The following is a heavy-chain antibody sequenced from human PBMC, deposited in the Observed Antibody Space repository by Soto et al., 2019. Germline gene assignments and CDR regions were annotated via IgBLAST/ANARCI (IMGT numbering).Heavy chain of an antibody. Sequence: PGGSLRLSCAASGFTFSDYYMSWIRQAPGKGLEWVSYISRSGSSVDYADSVKGRFTISRDNAKNSLYLQMNSLRAEDTAVYYCARDPRAAAAWGQGTLVTVSS. CDR2: ISRSGSSV. CDR3: ARDPRAAAA. V-gene: IGHV3-11*01. J-gene: IGHJ5*02. D-gene: IGHD6-13*01. CDR1: GFTFSDYY.